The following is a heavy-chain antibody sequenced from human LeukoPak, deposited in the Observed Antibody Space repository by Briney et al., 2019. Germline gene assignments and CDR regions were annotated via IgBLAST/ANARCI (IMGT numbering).Heavy chain of an antibody. D-gene: IGHD6-19*01. J-gene: IGHJ4*02. CDR1: GGSFSGYY. CDR2: INHSGST. CDR3: ATMASSGWYGGFDY. V-gene: IGHV4-34*01. Sequence: SETLSLTCAVYGGSFSGYYWSWIRQPPGKGLEWVGEINHSGSTNYNPSLKSRVTISVDTSKNQFSLKLSSVTAADTAVYYCATMASSGWYGGFDYWGQGTLVTVSS.